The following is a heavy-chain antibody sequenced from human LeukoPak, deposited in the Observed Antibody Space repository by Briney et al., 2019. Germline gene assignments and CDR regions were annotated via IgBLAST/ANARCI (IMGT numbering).Heavy chain of an antibody. CDR1: GGSISSYY. CDR3: ARDRLDYDFWSGYYTRAFDY. D-gene: IGHD3-3*01. CDR2: IYTSGST. V-gene: IGHV4-4*09. Sequence: SETLSLTCTVSGGSISSYYWSWIRQPPGKGLEWIGYIYTSGSTNYNPSLKSRVTISVDTSKNQFSLKLSSVTAADTAVYYCARDRLDYDFWSGYYTRAFDYWGQGTLVTVSS. J-gene: IGHJ4*02.